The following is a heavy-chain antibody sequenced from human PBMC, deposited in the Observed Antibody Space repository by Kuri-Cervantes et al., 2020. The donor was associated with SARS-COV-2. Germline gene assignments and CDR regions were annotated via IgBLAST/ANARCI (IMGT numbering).Heavy chain of an antibody. J-gene: IGHJ4*02. D-gene: IGHD5-18*01. V-gene: IGHV4-38-2*02. Sequence: SETLSLTCAVSGYSISGGYYWGWIRQPPGKGLEWIGSIYHGGSTYYNPSLKSRVTISVDTSKNQFSLKLSSVTAADTAVYYCAREGYSYGVNWGQGTLVTVSS. CDR3: AREGYSYGVN. CDR2: IYHGGST. CDR1: GYSISGGYY.